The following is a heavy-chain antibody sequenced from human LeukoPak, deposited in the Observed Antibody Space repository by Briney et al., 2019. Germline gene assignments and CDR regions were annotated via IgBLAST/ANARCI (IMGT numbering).Heavy chain of an antibody. V-gene: IGHV3-30-3*01. D-gene: IGHD6-13*01. CDR3: ARGYSSSHSVYGMDV. CDR1: GFTFSSYA. J-gene: IGHJ6*02. CDR2: ISYDGSNK. Sequence: GGSLRLSCAASGFTFSSYAMHWVRQAPGKGLEWVAVISYDGSNKYYADSVKGRFTISRDNSKNTLYLQMNSLRAEGTAVYYCARGYSSSHSVYGMDVWGQGTTDTVSS.